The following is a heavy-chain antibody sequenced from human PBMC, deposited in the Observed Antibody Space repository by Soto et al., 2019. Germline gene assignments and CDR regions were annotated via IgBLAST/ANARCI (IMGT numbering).Heavy chain of an antibody. D-gene: IGHD1-26*01. V-gene: IGHV4-59*01. CDR1: GGSISGYY. J-gene: IGHJ4*02. CDR3: ERDFYIVGSTNYDY. CDR2: IYSSGST. Sequence: SETLSLTCTVSGGSISGYYWSWIRQPPGKGLQWIGYIYSSGSTNYNPSLKSRVTISLDTSKSQFSLKLNSVTAADTAVYLCERDFYIVGSTNYDYWGQGTLVTVSS.